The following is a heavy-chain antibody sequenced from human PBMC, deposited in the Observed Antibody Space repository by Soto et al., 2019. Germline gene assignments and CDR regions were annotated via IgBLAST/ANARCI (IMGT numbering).Heavy chain of an antibody. V-gene: IGHV4-39*01. D-gene: IGHD3-10*01. CDR1: GGSISSSSFY. CDR2: FYATA. CDR3: ARQGFGPLHGLVDV. J-gene: IGHJ6*02. Sequence: SETLSLTCTVSGGSISSSSFYWNWIRQSHGKGLEWIGSFYATAYYNPSLKSRVTISLDTSKNQFSLKVTSVTATDTAVYYCARQGFGPLHGLVDVWGQGTTVTVSS.